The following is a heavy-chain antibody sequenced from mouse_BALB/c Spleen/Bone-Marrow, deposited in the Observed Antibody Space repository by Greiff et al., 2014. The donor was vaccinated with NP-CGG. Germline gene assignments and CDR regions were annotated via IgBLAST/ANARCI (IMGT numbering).Heavy chain of an antibody. V-gene: IGHV2-6-2*01. Sequence: VQLQQSGPDLVAPSQSLSITCTVSGFSLTLYGVHWVRQSPGKGLEWLVVIWSDGTTAYNSAHKSRLSISKDNSKSQVFLKLNSLQTDDTAMYYCARHERGYPYAMDYWGQGTSVTVSS. J-gene: IGHJ4*01. D-gene: IGHD2-2*01. CDR1: GFSLTLYG. CDR2: IWSDGTT. CDR3: ARHERGYPYAMDY.